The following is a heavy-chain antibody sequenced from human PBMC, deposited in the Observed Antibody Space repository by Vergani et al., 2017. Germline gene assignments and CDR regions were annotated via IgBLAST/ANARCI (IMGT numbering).Heavy chain of an antibody. CDR2: VHRNGNT. V-gene: IGHV4-38-2*01. J-gene: IGHJ4*01. D-gene: IGHD3-10*01. CDR3: ARRTPYGLAHVDF. Sequence: QVDLQESGPGLVKSSETLSLNCAVSGYSVGSGYYWGWIRQPPGRGLEWFGCVHRNGNTYYTSSLRSRATISSDTSKNQFSLRLTSVTAADTAVYYCARRTPYGLAHVDFWGRGVLVTVSA. CDR1: GYSVGSGYY.